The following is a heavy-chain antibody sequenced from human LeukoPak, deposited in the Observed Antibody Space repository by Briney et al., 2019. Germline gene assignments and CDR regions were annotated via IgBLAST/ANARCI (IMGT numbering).Heavy chain of an antibody. CDR3: ARVHGDGYTGIAS. CDR1: TFPFSFYS. Sequence: GGSLRLSCATSTFPFSFYSMNWVRQAPGKGLEWVSYITSGSDTIYYADSVKGRFTISRDNAKNSLYLQMNSLRAEDTAVYYCARVHGDGYTGIASWGQGTLVTVSS. V-gene: IGHV3-48*01. CDR2: ITSGSDTI. D-gene: IGHD5-24*01. J-gene: IGHJ5*02.